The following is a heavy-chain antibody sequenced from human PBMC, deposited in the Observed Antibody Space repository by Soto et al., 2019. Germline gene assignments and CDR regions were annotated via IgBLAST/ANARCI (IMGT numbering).Heavy chain of an antibody. D-gene: IGHD2-21*02. CDR2: IWYDGSNK. CDR1: KFTFSSYG. Sequence: SLRLSCAASKFTFSSYGMHWVRQAPGKGLEWVAVIWYDGSNKYYADSVKGRFTISRDNSKNTLYLQMNSLRAEDTAVYYCAREKVAYCGGDCYYDAFDIWGQGTMVTVSS. CDR3: AREKVAYCGGDCYYDAFDI. V-gene: IGHV3-33*08. J-gene: IGHJ3*02.